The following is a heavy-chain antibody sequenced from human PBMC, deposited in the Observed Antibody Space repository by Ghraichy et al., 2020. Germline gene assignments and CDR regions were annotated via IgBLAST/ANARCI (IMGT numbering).Heavy chain of an antibody. CDR2: INPNSGGT. CDR3: AGGAFGRKDYYGSGSIYYFDY. D-gene: IGHD3-10*01. V-gene: IGHV1-2*04. CDR1: GYTFTVYS. J-gene: IGHJ4*02. Sequence: ASVKVSCKASGYTFTVYSMHWVRQAPVQGLEWMGWINPNSGGTNYAQKFQGWVTMTRDTSISTAYMELGRLGSDDTAVYYCAGGAFGRKDYYGSGSIYYFDYWGQVTLDSV.